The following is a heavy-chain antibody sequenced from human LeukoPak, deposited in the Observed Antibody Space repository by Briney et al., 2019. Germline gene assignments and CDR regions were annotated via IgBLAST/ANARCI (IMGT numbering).Heavy chain of an antibody. J-gene: IGHJ4*02. CDR3: ARLAGSYGSGSYRFDY. CDR1: GASISSYY. V-gene: IGHV4-59*01. Sequence: PSETLSLTCTVSGASISSYYWNWIRQPPGKGLEWIGYMYYSGSTKYNPSLKSRVTISVDTSNNQFSLKLSSVTVADTAVYYCARLAGSYGSGSYRFDYWGQGTLVTVSS. D-gene: IGHD3-10*01. CDR2: MYYSGST.